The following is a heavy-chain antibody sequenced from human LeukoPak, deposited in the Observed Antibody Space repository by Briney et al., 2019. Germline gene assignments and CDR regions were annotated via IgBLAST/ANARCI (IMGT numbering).Heavy chain of an antibody. V-gene: IGHV3-23*01. J-gene: IGHJ4*02. CDR2: ISGSGGST. D-gene: IGHD5-18*01. CDR3: AKAMDGYSYGYGFDY. Sequence: GGSLRLSCAASGFTFSSYAMSWVRQAPGKGLEWVSAISGSGGSTYYADSVKGRFTISRDNSKNTLYLQMNSLRAEDTAVYYCAKAMDGYSYGYGFDYWGQGTLVTVSS. CDR1: GFTFSSYA.